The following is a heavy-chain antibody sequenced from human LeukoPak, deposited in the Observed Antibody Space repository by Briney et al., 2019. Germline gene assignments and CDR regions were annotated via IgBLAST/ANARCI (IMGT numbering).Heavy chain of an antibody. V-gene: IGHV4-39*07. CDR3: ASVHIAAAGGWFDP. CDR2: IYYSGST. J-gene: IGHJ5*02. Sequence: SETLSLTCTVSGGSISSSSYYWGWIRQPPGKGLEWIGSIYYSGSTYYNPSLKSRVTISVDTSKNQFSLKLSSVTAADTAVYYCASVHIAAAGGWFDPWGQGTLVTVSS. CDR1: GGSISSSSYY. D-gene: IGHD6-13*01.